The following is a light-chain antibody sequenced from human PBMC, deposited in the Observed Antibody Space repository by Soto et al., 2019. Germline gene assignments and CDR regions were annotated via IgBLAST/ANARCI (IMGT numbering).Light chain of an antibody. V-gene: IGLV2-14*01. Sequence: QSVLTQPASVSGSPGQSITISCTGTSSDVGGYNYVSWYQQHPGKAPNLIIFDVSNRTSGVSNRFSGSKSGNSASLTISGLQAEDEADYYCSSYTGSNTPVVFGGGTKLTVL. J-gene: IGLJ2*01. CDR3: SSYTGSNTPVV. CDR1: SSDVGGYNY. CDR2: DVS.